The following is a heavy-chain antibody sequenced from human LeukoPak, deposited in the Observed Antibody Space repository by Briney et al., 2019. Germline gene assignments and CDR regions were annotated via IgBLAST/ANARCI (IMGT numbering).Heavy chain of an antibody. D-gene: IGHD3-10*01. Sequence: PSETLSLTCAVYGVSINSSSWWSWVRQSPGKGLEWIGDIGHSGGINYNPSLKSRATISVDKSNTQVSLKLRSATAADTAVYYCAGNSGSYYGSGSYYNVYWGQGTLVIVSS. CDR2: IGHSGGI. CDR1: GVSINSSSW. V-gene: IGHV4-4*02. J-gene: IGHJ4*02. CDR3: AGNSGSYYGSGSYYNVY.